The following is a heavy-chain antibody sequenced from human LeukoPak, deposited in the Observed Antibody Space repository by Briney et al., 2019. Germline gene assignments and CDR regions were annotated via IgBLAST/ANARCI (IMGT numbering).Heavy chain of an antibody. V-gene: IGHV4-4*09. CDR1: GGSISSYY. J-gene: IGHJ4*02. CDR3: ARHGYRLGFRY. D-gene: IGHD3-16*02. Sequence: SETLSLTCTVSGGSISSYYWSWIRQPPGKGLEWIGYIYTSGSTNYNPSLKSRVTISVDTSKNQFSLKLSSVTAADTAVYYCARHGYRLGFRYWGQGTLVTVSS. CDR2: IYTSGST.